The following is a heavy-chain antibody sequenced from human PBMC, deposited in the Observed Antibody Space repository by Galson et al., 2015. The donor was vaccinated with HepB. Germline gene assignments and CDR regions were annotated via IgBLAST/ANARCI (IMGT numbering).Heavy chain of an antibody. V-gene: IGHV1-24*01. CDR1: GYTLTELS. CDR2: FDPEDGET. J-gene: IGHJ5*02. CDR3: ATIVSPRRLFDP. D-gene: IGHD3-16*02. Sequence: SVKVSCKVSGYTLTELSMHWVRQAPGKGLEWMGGFDPEDGETIYAQKFQGRVTMTEDTSTDTAYMELSSLRSEDTAVYYCATIVSPRRLFDPWGQGTLVTVSS.